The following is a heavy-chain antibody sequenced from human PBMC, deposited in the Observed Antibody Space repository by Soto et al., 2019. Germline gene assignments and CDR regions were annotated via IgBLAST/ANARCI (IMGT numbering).Heavy chain of an antibody. V-gene: IGHV1-69*13. J-gene: IGHJ4*02. D-gene: IGHD3-22*01. CDR2: IIPIFGTA. CDR3: ARSRAAASGFFY. CDR1: GGTFSSYA. Sequence: SVKVSCKASGGTFSSYAISWVRQAPGQGLEWMGGIIPIFGTANYAQKFQGRVTITADESTSTAYMELSSLRSEDTAVYYCARSRAAASGFFYWGQGTLVTVSS.